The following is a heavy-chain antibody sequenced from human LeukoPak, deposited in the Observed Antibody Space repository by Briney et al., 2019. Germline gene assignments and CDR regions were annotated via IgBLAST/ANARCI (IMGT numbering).Heavy chain of an antibody. J-gene: IGHJ4*02. CDR3: AKDPGGYDSSGYPLDY. CDR2: ITGSGGST. V-gene: IGHV3-23*01. CDR1: GFTFSNYG. D-gene: IGHD3-22*01. Sequence: GGTLRLSCAASGFTFSNYGLSWVRQAPGKGLEWVSGITGSGGSTYYADSVKGRFTISRDNSKNTLYLQMNSLRAEDTAVYYCAKDPGGYDSSGYPLDYWGQGTLVTVSS.